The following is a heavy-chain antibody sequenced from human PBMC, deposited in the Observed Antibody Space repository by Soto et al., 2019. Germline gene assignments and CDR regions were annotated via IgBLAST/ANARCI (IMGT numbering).Heavy chain of an antibody. CDR2: IYYSGST. V-gene: IGHV4-39*01. D-gene: IGHD3-10*01. Sequence: SETLSLTCTVSGGSISSSSYYWGWIRQPPGKGLEWIGSIYYSGSTYYNPSLKSRVTISVDTSKNQFSLKLSSVTAADTAVYYCARRAAYYGSGSYFLTPFDYWGQGTLVTVSS. CDR1: GGSISSSSYY. CDR3: ARRAAYYGSGSYFLTPFDY. J-gene: IGHJ4*02.